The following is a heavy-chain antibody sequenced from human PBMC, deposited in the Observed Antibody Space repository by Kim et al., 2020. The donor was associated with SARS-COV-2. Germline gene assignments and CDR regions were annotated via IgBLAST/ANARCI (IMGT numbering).Heavy chain of an antibody. J-gene: IGHJ4*02. Sequence: SETLSLTCTVSGGSISSSSYYWGWIRQPPGKGLEWIGSIYYSGSTYYNPSLKSRVTISVDTSKNQFSLKLSSVTAADTAVYYCANRWDSRGVDYWGQGTLVTVSS. CDR3: ANRWDSRGVDY. D-gene: IGHD1-26*01. V-gene: IGHV4-39*01. CDR1: GGSISSSSYY. CDR2: IYYSGST.